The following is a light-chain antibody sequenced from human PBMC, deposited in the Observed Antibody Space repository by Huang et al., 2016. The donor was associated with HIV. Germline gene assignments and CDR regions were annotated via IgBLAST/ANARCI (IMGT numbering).Light chain of an antibody. CDR3: QQYYSSLWT. CDR2: WAS. J-gene: IGKJ1*01. CDR1: QNLLYNSNNKNY. Sequence: DIVMTQSPDSLTVSLGERATIHCKSSQNLLYNSNNKNYLNWYQQKPGQPPNLLIYWASARESGVPDRFSGSGSGTNFTLNINSLQAEDVAVYYCQQYYSSLWTFGQGTKVEIK. V-gene: IGKV4-1*01.